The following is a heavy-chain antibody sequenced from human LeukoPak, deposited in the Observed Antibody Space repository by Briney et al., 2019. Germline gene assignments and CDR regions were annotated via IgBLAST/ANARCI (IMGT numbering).Heavy chain of an antibody. CDR1: AFTFSGYG. D-gene: IGHD1-1*01. V-gene: IGHV3-NL1*01. CDR3: AKGQELDDGVFDS. J-gene: IGHJ4*02. Sequence: GGTLRLSCAASAFTFSGYGMHWVRQAPGKGLEWFSTICSNGDTTYNADSVKGRFTISRDNSKNTLYLELNSLRVEDTATFYCAKGQELDDGVFDSWGQGTMVTVSS. CDR2: ICSNGDTT.